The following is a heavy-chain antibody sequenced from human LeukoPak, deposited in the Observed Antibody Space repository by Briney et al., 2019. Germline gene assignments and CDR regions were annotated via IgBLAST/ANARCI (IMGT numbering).Heavy chain of an antibody. V-gene: IGHV4-59*01. CDR2: IYYSGST. CDR3: ARGPSKRLDY. J-gene: IGHJ4*02. D-gene: IGHD6-6*01. Sequence: SETLSLTCTVSGVSIGSYHWSWIRQPPGKGLEWIGYIYYSGSTNYNPSLKSRVTISVDTSKNQFSLKLSSVTAADTAVYYCARGPSKRLDYWGQGTLVTVSS. CDR1: GVSIGSYH.